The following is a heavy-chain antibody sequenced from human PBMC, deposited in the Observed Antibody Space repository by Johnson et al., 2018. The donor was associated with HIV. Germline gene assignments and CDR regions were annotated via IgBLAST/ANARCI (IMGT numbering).Heavy chain of an antibody. CDR3: ARDRRLADAFDI. CDR1: GFIFSNAW. V-gene: IGHV3-15*05. J-gene: IGHJ3*02. D-gene: IGHD5-12*01. Sequence: VQLVESGGGLVQPGGSLRLSCAPSGFIFSNAWMSWVRQAPGKGLEWVGRIKSKTDGGTTDYAAPVKGRFTISRDDSKNTLYLQMNSLRAEDTAVYYCARDRRLADAFDIWGQGTMVTVSS. CDR2: IKSKTDGGTT.